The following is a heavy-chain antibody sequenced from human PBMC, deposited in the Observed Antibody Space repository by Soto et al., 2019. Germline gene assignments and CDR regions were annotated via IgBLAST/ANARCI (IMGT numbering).Heavy chain of an antibody. D-gene: IGHD6-13*01. Sequence: ASETLSLTCAVYGGSFSGYYWSWIRQPPGKGLEWIGEINHSGSTNYNPSLKSRVTISVDTSKNQFSLKLSSVTAADTAVYYCARRAEDYSDDFDYWGQGTLVTVSS. CDR1: GGSFSGYY. CDR3: ARRAEDYSDDFDY. CDR2: INHSGST. V-gene: IGHV4-34*01. J-gene: IGHJ4*02.